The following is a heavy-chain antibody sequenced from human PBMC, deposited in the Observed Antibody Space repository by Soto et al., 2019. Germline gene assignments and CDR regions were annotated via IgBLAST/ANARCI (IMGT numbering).Heavy chain of an antibody. CDR3: ARPGAAPTGRWFDP. V-gene: IGHV3-30-3*01. CDR2: ISYDGSNK. CDR1: GFTFSSYA. Sequence: GGSLRLSCAASGFTFSSYAMHWVRQAPGKGLEWVAVISYDGSNKYYADSVKGRFTISRDNSKNTLYLQMNSLRAEDTAVYYCARPGAAPTGRWFDPWGQGTLVTVSS. J-gene: IGHJ5*02. D-gene: IGHD6-6*01.